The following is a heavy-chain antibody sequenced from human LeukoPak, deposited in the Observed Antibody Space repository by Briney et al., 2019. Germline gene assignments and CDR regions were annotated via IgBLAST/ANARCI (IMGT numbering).Heavy chain of an antibody. CDR1: GFTFSSYG. J-gene: IGHJ4*02. Sequence: GRSLRLSCAASGFTFSSYGMHWVRQAPGKGLEWVAVIWYDGSNKYYADSVKGRFTVSRDNAKNSLYLQMNSLRAEDTAVYYCARDYCIDGCPPGYWGQGTRVTVSP. CDR3: ARDYCIDGCPPGY. V-gene: IGHV3-33*01. CDR2: IWYDGSNK. D-gene: IGHD2-15*01.